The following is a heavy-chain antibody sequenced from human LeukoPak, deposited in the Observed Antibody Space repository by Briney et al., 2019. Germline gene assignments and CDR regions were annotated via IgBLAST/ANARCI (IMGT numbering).Heavy chain of an antibody. CDR1: GGSIGSYY. CDR2: IYYSGST. Sequence: SETLSLTCTVSGGSIGSYYWSWIRQPPGKGLEWIGYIYYSGSTNYNPSLKSRVTISVDTSKNQFSLKLSSVTAADTAVYYCARGAFYYFDYWGQGTLVTVSS. CDR3: ARGAFYYFDY. V-gene: IGHV4-59*12. J-gene: IGHJ4*02.